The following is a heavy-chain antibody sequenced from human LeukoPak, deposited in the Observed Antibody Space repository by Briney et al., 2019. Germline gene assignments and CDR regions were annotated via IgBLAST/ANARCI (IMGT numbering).Heavy chain of an antibody. V-gene: IGHV4-4*07. CDR2: IYTSGST. CDR3: ARVSRSSEHITAGVDYFDY. CDR1: GGSISSYY. J-gene: IGHJ4*02. D-gene: IGHD3-3*01. Sequence: SETLSLTCTVSGGSISSYYWSWIRQPAGKGLEWIGRIYTSGSTNYNPSLKSRVTMSVDTSKNQFSLKLSSVTAADTAVYYCARVSRSSEHITAGVDYFDYWGQGTLVTVSS.